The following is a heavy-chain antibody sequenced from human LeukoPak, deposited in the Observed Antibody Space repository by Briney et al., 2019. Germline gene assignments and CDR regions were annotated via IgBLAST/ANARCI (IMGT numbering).Heavy chain of an antibody. V-gene: IGHV3-11*04. CDR1: GFTFSDYY. Sequence: NSGGSLRLSCAASGFTFSDYYMSWIRQAPGKGLEWVSYISSSASTKYYADSVKGRFTISRDNAKNLLYLDMNSLRAEDTAVYYCARGHTAVTRHFDFWGQGTLVTVSS. CDR2: ISSSASTK. J-gene: IGHJ4*02. D-gene: IGHD4-17*01. CDR3: ARGHTAVTRHFDF.